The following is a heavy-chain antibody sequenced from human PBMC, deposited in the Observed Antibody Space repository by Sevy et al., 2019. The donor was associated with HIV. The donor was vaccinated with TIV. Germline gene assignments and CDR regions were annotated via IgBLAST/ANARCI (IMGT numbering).Heavy chain of an antibody. V-gene: IGHV3-7*01. CDR2: IKQDGSEK. CDR1: GFTFSSYW. CDR3: EGGYYYDSSGYLGY. J-gene: IGHJ4*02. D-gene: IGHD3-22*01. Sequence: GGSLRLSCAASGFTFSSYWMNWVRQAPGKGLEWVANIKQDGSEKYYVDSVKGRFTISRDNANNSLYLQMNSLRAEDTAVYYCEGGYYYDSSGYLGYWGQGTLVTVSS.